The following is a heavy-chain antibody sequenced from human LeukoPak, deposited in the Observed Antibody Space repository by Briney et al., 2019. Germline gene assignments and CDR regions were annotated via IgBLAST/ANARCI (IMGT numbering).Heavy chain of an antibody. J-gene: IGHJ5*02. CDR3: ASDVQNYYGSGRSWFDP. D-gene: IGHD3-10*01. Sequence: ASVKVSCKPSGNTFTVFHMHWVRQAPGRGLEWMGWIHPNSGATKYAQQFQGRVAMTMDTSINTAYMELTSLRSDDLAVYYCASDVQNYYGSGRSWFDPWGQGTLVTVSS. V-gene: IGHV1-2*02. CDR2: IHPNSGAT. CDR1: GNTFTVFH.